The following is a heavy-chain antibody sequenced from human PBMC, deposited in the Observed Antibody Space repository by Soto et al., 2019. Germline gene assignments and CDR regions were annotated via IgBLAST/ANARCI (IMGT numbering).Heavy chain of an antibody. V-gene: IGHV1-69*01. CDR3: ARDGGRHSGGIDY. J-gene: IGHJ4*02. D-gene: IGHD1-26*01. CDR2: IITIFGTA. Sequence: QVQLVQSGAEVKKPGSSVKVSCKASGGTFRSYSINWVRQAPGQGLEWMGEIITIFGTANYGQKFQGRVTITADESTSTAYMELSSLRSEDTAGYYCARDGGRHSGGIDYWGQGTLVTVSS. CDR1: GGTFRSYS.